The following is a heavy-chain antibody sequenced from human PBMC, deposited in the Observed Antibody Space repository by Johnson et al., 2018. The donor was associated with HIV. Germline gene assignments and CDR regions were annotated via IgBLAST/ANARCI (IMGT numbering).Heavy chain of an antibody. D-gene: IGHD3-22*01. CDR3: AIPYYFDSGDYQ. CDR2: ISFDGANT. J-gene: IGHJ3*01. CDR1: GFTFSSYG. V-gene: IGHV3-30*03. Sequence: QVQLVESGGGVVQPGTSLRLSCEASGFTFSSYGMHWVRQAPGKGLEWAAVISFDGANTFYSNSVSGRFTILIDNSKNTLYLEMGSLTTEDTAVYYCAIPYYFDSGDYQWGQGTVVTVSS.